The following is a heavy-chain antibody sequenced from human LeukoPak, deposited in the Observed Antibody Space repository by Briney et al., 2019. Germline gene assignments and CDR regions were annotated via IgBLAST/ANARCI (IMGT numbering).Heavy chain of an antibody. J-gene: IGHJ1*01. CDR1: GGSICSYY. CDR2: IYYSGST. V-gene: IGHV4-59*08. D-gene: IGHD3-22*01. Sequence: SETLSLTCTVSGGSICSYYWSWIRQPPGKGLEWIGYIYYSGSTNYNPSLKSRVTISVDTSKNQFSLKLSSVTAADTAVYYCARQSDYYDSSGYSGYFQHWGQGTLVTVSS. CDR3: ARQSDYYDSSGYSGYFQH.